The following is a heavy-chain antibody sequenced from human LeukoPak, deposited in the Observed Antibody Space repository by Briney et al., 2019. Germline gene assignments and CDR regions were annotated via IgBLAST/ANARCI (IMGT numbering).Heavy chain of an antibody. CDR2: IIPILGTA. CDR1: GGTFISYA. J-gene: IGHJ4*02. Sequence: SVKVSCKASGGTFISYAISWVRQAPGQGLEWMGGIIPILGTANYAQKFQGRVTITADESSSTAYMELSSLRSEDTAVYYCARDSDDYVWGSYDYWGQGTLVTVSS. CDR3: ARDSDDYVWGSYDY. D-gene: IGHD3-16*01. V-gene: IGHV1-69*13.